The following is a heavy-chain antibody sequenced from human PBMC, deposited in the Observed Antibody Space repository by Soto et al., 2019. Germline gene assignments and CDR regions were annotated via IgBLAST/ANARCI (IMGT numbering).Heavy chain of an antibody. CDR3: ARDAHTIFGVVIIPNGMDV. D-gene: IGHD3-3*01. CDR2: INSDGSST. J-gene: IGHJ6*02. Sequence: GGSLGLSCAASGFTFSSYWMHWVRQAPGKGLVWVSRINSDGSSTSYADSVKGRFTISRDNAKNTLYLQMNSLRAEDTAVYYCARDAHTIFGVVIIPNGMDVWGQGTTVTVSS. V-gene: IGHV3-74*01. CDR1: GFTFSSYW.